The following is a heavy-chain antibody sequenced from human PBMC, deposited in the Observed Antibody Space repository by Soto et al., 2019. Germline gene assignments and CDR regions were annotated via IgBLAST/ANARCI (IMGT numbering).Heavy chain of an antibody. CDR2: ISAGGDMT. CDR1: GFTLSSYA. V-gene: IGHV3-23*01. J-gene: IGHJ6*02. D-gene: IGHD3-10*01. CDR3: ARGDHGGSGSPASYYYSGWDV. Sequence: DVQLLESGGNLVQPGGSLTLSSSASGFTLSSYAMSWVRLAPGKGLEWVSSISAGGDMTYNSDSVKGRFTISRDNANNAVFLQMHNLRIEDTALHYCARGDHGGSGSPASYYYSGWDVWGQGATVTVS.